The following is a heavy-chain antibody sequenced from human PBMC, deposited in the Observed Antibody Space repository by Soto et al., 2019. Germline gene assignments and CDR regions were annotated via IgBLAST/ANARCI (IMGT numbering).Heavy chain of an antibody. CDR3: AKDNSLYVYGDFFDY. D-gene: IGHD4-17*01. Sequence: GGSLRLSCAASGFTFDDYAMHWVRQAPGKGLEWVSGISWNSGSIGYADSVKGRFTISRDNAKNSLYLQMNSLRAEDTALYYCAKDNSLYVYGDFFDYWGQGTLVTVSS. CDR2: ISWNSGSI. V-gene: IGHV3-9*01. CDR1: GFTFDDYA. J-gene: IGHJ4*02.